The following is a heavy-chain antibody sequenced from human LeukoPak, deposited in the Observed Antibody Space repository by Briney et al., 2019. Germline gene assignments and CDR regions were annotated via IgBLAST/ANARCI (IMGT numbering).Heavy chain of an antibody. D-gene: IGHD5-24*01. CDR2: IRYDGSNK. Sequence: GGSLRLSCAASGFTFSSYGMHWVRQAPGKGLEWVAFIRYDGSNKYYADSVKGRFIISRDNSKNTLYLQMNSQRAEDTAVYYCANMAKPDYWGQGTLVTVSS. CDR3: ANMAKPDY. V-gene: IGHV3-30*02. CDR1: GFTFSSYG. J-gene: IGHJ4*02.